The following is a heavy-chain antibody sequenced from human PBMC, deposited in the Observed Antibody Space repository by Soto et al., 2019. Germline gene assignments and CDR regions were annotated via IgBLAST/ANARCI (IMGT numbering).Heavy chain of an antibody. D-gene: IGHD5-18*01. J-gene: IGHJ4*02. CDR2: IRSKANHYAT. Sequence: HPGGSLRLSCAASGFTFSGSAMHWVRQASGKGLEWVGRIRSKANHYATEYAASVKGRFTISRDDSKNTAYLQMNSLKTEDTAVYYCTRQEAMVTPGHVRDYWGQGTLVTVSS. CDR1: GFTFSGSA. CDR3: TRQEAMVTPGHVRDY. V-gene: IGHV3-73*01.